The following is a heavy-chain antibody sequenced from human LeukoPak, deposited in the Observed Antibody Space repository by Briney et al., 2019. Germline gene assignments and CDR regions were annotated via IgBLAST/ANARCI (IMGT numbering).Heavy chain of an antibody. V-gene: IGHV3-74*01. D-gene: IGHD5-12*01. CDR3: AKAFSAYENWPPNWFDP. Sequence: GGSLRLSCATSGFTFSNYWMYWVRQAPGRGPESVSRIKTDGSITGYADSVKGRLTISRDNSKNTLYLQMSSLRAEDTAVYYCAKAFSAYENWPPNWFDPWGQGTLVTVSS. J-gene: IGHJ5*02. CDR2: IKTDGSIT. CDR1: GFTFSNYW.